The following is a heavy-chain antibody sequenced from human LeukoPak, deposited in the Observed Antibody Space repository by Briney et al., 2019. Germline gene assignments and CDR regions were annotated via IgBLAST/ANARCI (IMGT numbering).Heavy chain of an antibody. CDR3: AKDFSGSSGFSDY. D-gene: IGHD3-22*01. CDR1: GFTFSSYA. V-gene: IGHV3-23*01. J-gene: IGHJ4*02. CDR2: ISGSGGST. Sequence: GGSLRLSCAASGFTFSSYAMSWVRQAPGKGLEWVSAISGSGGSTYYADSAKGRFTISRDNSKNTLYLQMNSLRAEDTAVYYCAKDFSGSSGFSDYWGQGTLVTVSS.